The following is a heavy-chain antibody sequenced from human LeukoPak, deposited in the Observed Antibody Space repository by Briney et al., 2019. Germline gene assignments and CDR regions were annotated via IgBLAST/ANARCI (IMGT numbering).Heavy chain of an antibody. D-gene: IGHD6-19*01. CDR1: GYSFTSYW. V-gene: IGHV5-51*01. CDR2: IYPGDSDT. J-gene: IGHJ6*02. CDR3: ARRRGGSGWYDLDYYYYYYGMDV. Sequence: NPRESLKISCKGSGYSFTSYWIGWVRQMPGKGLEWMGIIYPGDSDTRYSPSFQGQVTISADKSISTAYLQWSSLKASDTAMYYCARRRGGSGWYDLDYYYYYYGMDVWGQGTTVTVSS.